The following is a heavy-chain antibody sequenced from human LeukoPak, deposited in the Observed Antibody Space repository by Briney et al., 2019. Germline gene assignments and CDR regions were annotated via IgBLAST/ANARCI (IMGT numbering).Heavy chain of an antibody. J-gene: IGHJ6*03. V-gene: IGHV3-43D*03. Sequence: PGGSLRLSCAASGFTFDDYAMHWVRQAPGKGLEWVSLISWDGGSTYYADSVKGRFTISRDNSKNSLYLQMNSLRAEDTALYYCAKAGINYYDSSGYPYYMDVWGKGTTVTVSS. CDR2: ISWDGGST. D-gene: IGHD3-22*01. CDR3: AKAGINYYDSSGYPYYMDV. CDR1: GFTFDDYA.